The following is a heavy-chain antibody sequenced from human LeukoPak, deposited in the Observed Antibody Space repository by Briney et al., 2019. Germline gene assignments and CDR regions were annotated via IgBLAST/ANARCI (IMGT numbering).Heavy chain of an antibody. J-gene: IGHJ4*02. CDR1: GGSFSDYH. V-gene: IGHV4-34*01. D-gene: IGHD4-11*01. CDR3: GRARGPTVLYYFDY. Sequence: PSETLSLTCTVYGGSFSDYHWSWIRQPPGKGLEWIGEISHSGSTNYNPSLMGRVTMSVDTSKNQFSLKLSSVSAADTAVYCCGRARGPTVLYYFDYWGQGALVTVSS. CDR2: ISHSGST.